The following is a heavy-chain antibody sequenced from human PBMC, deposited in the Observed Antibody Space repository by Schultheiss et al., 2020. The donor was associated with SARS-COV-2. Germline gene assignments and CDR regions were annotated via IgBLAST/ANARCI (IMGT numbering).Heavy chain of an antibody. Sequence: SETLSLTCTVSGGSISSYYWSWIRQPPGKGLEWIGYIYYSGSTYYNPSLKSRVTISVDTSKNQFSLQLNSVTPEDTAVYYCARDPLSSNWFDPWGQGTLVTVSS. CDR1: GGSISSYY. V-gene: IGHV4-59*12. D-gene: IGHD6-6*01. CDR2: IYYSGST. CDR3: ARDPLSSNWFDP. J-gene: IGHJ5*02.